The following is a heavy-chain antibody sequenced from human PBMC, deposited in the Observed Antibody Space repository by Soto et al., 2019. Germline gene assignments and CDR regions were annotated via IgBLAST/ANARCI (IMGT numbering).Heavy chain of an antibody. CDR3: ARENYVLRYFDWLFTNWFDP. V-gene: IGHV4-34*01. Sequence: PSETLSLTCAVYGGSFIGHYCICIRHPPWKWREWIGEINHSGSTNYNPSLKSRVTISVDTSKNQFSLKLSSVTAADTAVYYCARENYVLRYFDWLFTNWFDPWGQGTLVTVSS. CDR2: INHSGST. D-gene: IGHD3-9*01. CDR1: GGSFIGHY. J-gene: IGHJ5*02.